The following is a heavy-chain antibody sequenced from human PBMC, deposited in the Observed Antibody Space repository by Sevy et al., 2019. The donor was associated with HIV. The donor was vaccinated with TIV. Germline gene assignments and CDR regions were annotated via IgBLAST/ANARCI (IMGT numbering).Heavy chain of an antibody. CDR2: ISSNGGST. J-gene: IGHJ6*03. Sequence: GGYLRLSCSASGFTFSSYAMHWVRQAPGKGLEYVSAISSNGGSTYYADSVKGRFTISRDNSKNTLYLQMSSLRAEDTAVYYCVKGKRGFCSGGSCYHYYYYYYMDVWGKGTTVTVSS. V-gene: IGHV3-64D*06. CDR3: VKGKRGFCSGGSCYHYYYYYYMDV. CDR1: GFTFSSYA. D-gene: IGHD2-15*01.